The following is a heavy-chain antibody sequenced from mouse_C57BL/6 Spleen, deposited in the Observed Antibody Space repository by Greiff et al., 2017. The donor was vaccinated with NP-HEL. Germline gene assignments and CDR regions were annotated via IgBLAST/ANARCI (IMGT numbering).Heavy chain of an antibody. CDR3: ARRGRDVGFAY. J-gene: IGHJ3*01. Sequence: VQLQQSGAELVKPGASVKLSCKASGYTFTSYWMQWVKQRPGQGLKWIGEIDPSDSYTNYNQKFKGKATLTVDTSSSTAYMQLSSLTSEDSAVYDCARRGRDVGFAYWGQGTLVTVSA. CDR2: IDPSDSYT. CDR1: GYTFTSYW. D-gene: IGHD3-3*01. V-gene: IGHV1-50*01.